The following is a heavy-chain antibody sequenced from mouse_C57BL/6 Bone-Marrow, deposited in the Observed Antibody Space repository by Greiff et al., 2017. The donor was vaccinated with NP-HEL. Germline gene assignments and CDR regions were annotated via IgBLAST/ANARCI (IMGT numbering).Heavy chain of an antibody. V-gene: IGHV1-81*01. CDR1: GYTFTSYG. J-gene: IGHJ4*01. Sequence: QVQLQQSGAELARPGASVKLSCKASGYTFTSYGISWVKQRTGQGLEWIGEIYPRSGNTYYNEKFKGKATLTADKSSSTAYMELRSLTSEDSAVYFCARHSSGYGYYAMDYWGQGTSVPVSS. CDR2: IYPRSGNT. D-gene: IGHD3-2*02. CDR3: ARHSSGYGYYAMDY.